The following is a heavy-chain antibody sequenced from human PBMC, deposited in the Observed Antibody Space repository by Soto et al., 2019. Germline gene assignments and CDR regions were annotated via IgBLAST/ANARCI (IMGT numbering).Heavy chain of an antibody. CDR1: GGTFSSYT. J-gene: IGHJ6*02. CDR3: ARDYHGMDV. V-gene: IGHV1-69*02. Sequence: QVQLVQSGAEVKKPGSSVKVSCKASGGTFSSYTISWVRQAPGQGLEWMGRIIPILGIANYAQKFQGRVNIPADKSTSTAYMELSSLRSEDTDVYYSARDYHGMDVWGQGTTVTVSS. CDR2: IIPILGIA.